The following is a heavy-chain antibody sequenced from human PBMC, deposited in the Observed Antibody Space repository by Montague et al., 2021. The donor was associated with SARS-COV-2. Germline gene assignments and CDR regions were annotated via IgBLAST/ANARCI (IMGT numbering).Heavy chain of an antibody. Sequence: SETLSLTCAVYGGSFSVYYWTWLRQSPGSGLEWIAEINHSGTANYNPSLKSQVSISVDTSKNQFTLKLTSVTAADTAMYYCAKEREVVRAARTLVAFDLWGQGTMVTVSS. CDR1: GGSFSVYY. J-gene: IGHJ3*01. CDR3: AKEREVVRAARTLVAFDL. CDR2: INHSGTA. D-gene: IGHD2-2*01. V-gene: IGHV4-34*01.